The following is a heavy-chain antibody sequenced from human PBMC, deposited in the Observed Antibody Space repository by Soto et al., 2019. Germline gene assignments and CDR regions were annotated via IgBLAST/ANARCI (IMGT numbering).Heavy chain of an antibody. D-gene: IGHD2-15*01. CDR3: ARCYCSIGSCYTCWHFDL. J-gene: IGHJ2*01. CDR1: GYTFSNYG. V-gene: IGHV1-18*01. Sequence: QVQLVQSGPEVKKPGASVKVSCQASGYTFSNYGISWVRQAPGQGLEWMGWIGPYNGNTDYAQNFQGRVTMTRDTSTNIAYMELRSLRCDDTALYYCARCYCSIGSCYTCWHFDLWGRGALLTVSS. CDR2: IGPYNGNT.